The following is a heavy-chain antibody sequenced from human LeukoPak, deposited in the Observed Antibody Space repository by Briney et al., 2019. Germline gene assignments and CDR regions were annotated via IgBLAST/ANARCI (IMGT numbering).Heavy chain of an antibody. J-gene: IGHJ4*02. V-gene: IGHV3-23*01. CDR3: WDALFRDY. Sequence: GGSLTLSCAVSGFSFTTYALTWVRQPPGKGLEWVSDIYGSGTSTYYADSVKGRFTISGDTTKNTLYLHINSLRAEDTARYFCWDALFRDYWARGTVVSVST. D-gene: IGHD1-26*01. CDR1: GFSFTTYA. CDR2: IYGSGTST.